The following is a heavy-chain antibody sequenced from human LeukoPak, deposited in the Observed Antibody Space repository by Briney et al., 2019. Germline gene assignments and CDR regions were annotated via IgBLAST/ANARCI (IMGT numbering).Heavy chain of an antibody. V-gene: IGHV3-53*01. D-gene: IGHD3-3*01. Sequence: GGSLRLSCAVSGFTVSSNYMSWVRQAPGRGLEWVSVIYSGGSTYYADSVKGRFTISRDNSKNTLYLQMNSLRAEDTAVYYCARDRPFSVWGKGTTVTVSS. CDR3: ARDRPFSV. CDR1: GFTVSSNY. J-gene: IGHJ6*04. CDR2: IYSGGST.